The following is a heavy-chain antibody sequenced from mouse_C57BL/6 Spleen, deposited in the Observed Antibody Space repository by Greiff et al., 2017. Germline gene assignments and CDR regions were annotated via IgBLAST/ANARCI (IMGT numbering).Heavy chain of an antibody. CDR3: ARVYYGSLDY. D-gene: IGHD1-1*01. CDR2: ISSGSSTI. J-gene: IGHJ2*01. CDR1: GFTFSDYG. V-gene: IGHV5-17*01. Sequence: EVKLVESGGGLVKPGGSLKLSCAASGFTFSDYGMHWVRQAPEKGLEWVAYISSGSSTIYYADTVKGRFTISRDNAKNTLFLQMTSLRSEDTAMYYCARVYYGSLDYWGQGTTLTVSS.